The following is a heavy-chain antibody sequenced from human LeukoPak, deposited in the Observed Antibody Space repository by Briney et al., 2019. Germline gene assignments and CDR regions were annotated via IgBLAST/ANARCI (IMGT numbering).Heavy chain of an antibody. CDR1: GFTFSNAW. CDR3: TTDPLGSSWYEGGYYFDY. CDR2: IKSKTDGGTT. J-gene: IGHJ4*02. D-gene: IGHD6-13*01. V-gene: IGHV3-15*01. Sequence: GSLRLSCAASGFTFSNAWMSWVRQAPGKGLEWVGRIKSKTDGGTTDYAAPVKGRFTISRDDSKNTLYPQMNSLKTEDTAVYYCTTDPLGSSWYEGGYYFDYWGQGTLVTVSS.